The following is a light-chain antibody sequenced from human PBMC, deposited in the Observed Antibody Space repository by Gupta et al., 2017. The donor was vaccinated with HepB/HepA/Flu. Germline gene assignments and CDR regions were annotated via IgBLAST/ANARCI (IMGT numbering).Light chain of an antibody. CDR3: ASYYDSLNVWV. J-gene: IGLJ3*02. CDR1: GSNIGTYS. V-gene: IGLV1-44*01. Sequence: QSVLTQAPSASGTPGQRVTISCSGSGSNIGTYSLNWYPPLPGTAPKPLIYNIHQRPLGVPDRFSGSTSGTSAYLAISGLQSEDEADYYCASYYDSLNVWVFGGGTKLTVL. CDR2: NIH.